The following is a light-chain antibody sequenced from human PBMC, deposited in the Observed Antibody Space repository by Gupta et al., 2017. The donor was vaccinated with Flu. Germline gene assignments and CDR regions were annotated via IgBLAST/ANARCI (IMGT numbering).Light chain of an antibody. V-gene: IGKV1-16*01. CDR3: QQHVSSPLT. Sequence: DIQMTQSPSSLSASVGDRVTITCRASQGIVKSFAWFQQKPGKAPKSLIYAASILHTGVPSRFSGSGSGTEFTLTISSLQPEDFATYYCQQHVSSPLTFGGGTKVEIK. CDR2: AAS. J-gene: IGKJ4*01. CDR1: QGIVKS.